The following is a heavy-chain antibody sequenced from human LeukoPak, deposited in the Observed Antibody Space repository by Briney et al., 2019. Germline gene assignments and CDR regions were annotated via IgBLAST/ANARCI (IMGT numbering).Heavy chain of an antibody. J-gene: IGHJ4*02. CDR1: GFTFSSYW. D-gene: IGHD1-7*01. Sequence: GGSLRLSCAASGFTFSSYWMSWVRQAPGNGLEWVANIKQDGSEKYYVDSVKGRFTISRDNAKNSLYLQMNSLRAEDTAVYYCARDPSPRVTGTTVDYWGQGTLVTVSS. CDR2: IKQDGSEK. V-gene: IGHV3-7*01. CDR3: ARDPSPRVTGTTVDY.